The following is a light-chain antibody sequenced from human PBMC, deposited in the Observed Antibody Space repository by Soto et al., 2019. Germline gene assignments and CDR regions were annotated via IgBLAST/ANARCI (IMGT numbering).Light chain of an antibody. Sequence: EIVSTQSPGTLSLSPGERATLSCRASQRVSSTYLAWYQQKPGQAPRLLIYGTSSRATGIAERFSGSGSGTDFSLTISRLEPEDFAVYYCLQYHNWPLTFGGGTKVDIK. CDR3: LQYHNWPLT. V-gene: IGKV3-20*01. J-gene: IGKJ4*01. CDR2: GTS. CDR1: QRVSSTY.